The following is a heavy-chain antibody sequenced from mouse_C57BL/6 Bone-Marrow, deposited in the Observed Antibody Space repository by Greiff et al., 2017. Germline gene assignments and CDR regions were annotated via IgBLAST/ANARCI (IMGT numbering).Heavy chain of an antibody. CDR1: GYTFTEYT. D-gene: IGHD1-1*02. CDR3: ARHEEEWYGGKEYFDV. V-gene: IGHV1-62-2*01. CDR2: FYPGSGSI. Sequence: VQLQQSGAELVKPGASVKLSCKASGYTFTEYTIHWVKQRSGQGLEWIGWFYPGSGSIKYNEKFKDKATLTADKSSSTVSMELSRLTSEDSAVYFCARHEEEWYGGKEYFDVWGTGTTVTVSS. J-gene: IGHJ1*03.